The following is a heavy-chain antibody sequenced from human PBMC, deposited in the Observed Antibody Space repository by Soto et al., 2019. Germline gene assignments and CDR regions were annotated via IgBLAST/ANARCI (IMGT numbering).Heavy chain of an antibody. Sequence: PSETLSLTCTVSGGSIISGGYSWTWIRQHPGKGQEYIGYIYSSGSTYYNPSLKSRVSISVDTSKNQFSLKLNSVTAADTAVYYCAVPPRYSSGWYDYWGQGTLVTV. J-gene: IGHJ4*02. V-gene: IGHV4-31*03. D-gene: IGHD6-19*01. CDR3: AVPPRYSSGWYDY. CDR1: GGSIISGGYS. CDR2: IYSSGST.